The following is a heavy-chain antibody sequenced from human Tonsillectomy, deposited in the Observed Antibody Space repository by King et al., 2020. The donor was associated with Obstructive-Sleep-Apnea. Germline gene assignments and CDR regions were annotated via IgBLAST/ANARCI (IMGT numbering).Heavy chain of an antibody. CDR3: ARGSGAAAVNWFDP. D-gene: IGHD6-13*01. CDR2: INHSGST. J-gene: IGHJ5*02. Sequence: VQLQQWGAGLLKPSETLSLTCAVFGGSFIDYYWSWIRHPPGKGLEWIGEINHSGSTNYDPSLKSRVTISVDTSQNQFYLQLSSVTAADTAVYYCARGSGAAAVNWFDPWGQGTLVTVSS. CDR1: GGSFIDYY. V-gene: IGHV4-34*01.